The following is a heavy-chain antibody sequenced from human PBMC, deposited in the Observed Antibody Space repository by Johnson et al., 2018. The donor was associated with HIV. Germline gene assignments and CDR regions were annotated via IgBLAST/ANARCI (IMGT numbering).Heavy chain of an antibody. Sequence: VQLVESGGGLVKPGGSLRLSCAASGFTFSNAWMNWVRQAPGKGLEWVGRIKSKTDGGTTDYAAPVKGRFTISRDDSKNTLYLQMNSLKTEDTAVYYCARELRIAARGLAFDIWGRGTMVTVSS. J-gene: IGHJ3*02. D-gene: IGHD6-6*01. CDR3: ARELRIAARGLAFDI. CDR1: GFTFSNAW. CDR2: IKSKTDGGTT. V-gene: IGHV3-15*01.